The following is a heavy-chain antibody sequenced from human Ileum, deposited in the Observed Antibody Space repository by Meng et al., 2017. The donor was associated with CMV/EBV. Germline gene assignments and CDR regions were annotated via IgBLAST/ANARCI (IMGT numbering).Heavy chain of an antibody. CDR1: GWSFSEYP. J-gene: IGHJ4*02. CDR2: INHGGSS. V-gene: IGHV4-34*01. D-gene: IGHD3-3*01. Sequence: QVQLRRAGAGMLKPSGTLSLMWAVYGWSFSEYPWSWIRQPPGKGLEWIGEINHGGSSNYNPSLKSRVTISVDRSRNQVSLKLTSVTAADTAVYYCARASPQRRFLSYWGQGTLVTVSS. CDR3: ARASPQRRFLSY.